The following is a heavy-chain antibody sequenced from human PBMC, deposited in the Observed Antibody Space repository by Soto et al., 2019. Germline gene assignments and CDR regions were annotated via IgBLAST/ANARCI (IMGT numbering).Heavy chain of an antibody. D-gene: IGHD3-16*01. CDR3: ARDGPAAVSYYYYGMDV. V-gene: IGHV3-21*01. CDR1: GSTFSSYS. CDR2: ISSSSSYI. J-gene: IGHJ6*02. Sequence: PGGSLRLSCAASGSTFSSYSMNWVRQAPGKGLEWVSSISSSSSYIYYADSVKGRFTISRDNAKNSLYLQMNSLRAEDTAVYYCARDGPAAVSYYYYGMDVWGQGTTVTVS.